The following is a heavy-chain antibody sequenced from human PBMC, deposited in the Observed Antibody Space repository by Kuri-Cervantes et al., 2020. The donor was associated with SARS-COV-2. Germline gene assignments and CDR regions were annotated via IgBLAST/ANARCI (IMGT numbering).Heavy chain of an antibody. CDR2: ITTSGSAV. CDR1: GFTFDDYA. Sequence: GESLKISCAASGFTFDDYAMHWVRQAPGKGLEWVSWITTSGSAVYYADSVKGRFTISRDNAKNSLYLQMNSLRAEDAAVYYCASRRGYYHDISGYYYFDYWGQGTLVTVSS. CDR3: ASRRGYYHDISGYYYFDY. D-gene: IGHD3-22*01. J-gene: IGHJ4*02. V-gene: IGHV3-48*03.